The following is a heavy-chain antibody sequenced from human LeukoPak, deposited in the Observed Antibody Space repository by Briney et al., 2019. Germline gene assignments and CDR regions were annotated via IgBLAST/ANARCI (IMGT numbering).Heavy chain of an antibody. CDR1: GGSFSGYY. D-gene: IGHD6-6*01. Sequence: SETLSLTCAVYGGSFSGYYWSWIRQPPGKGLEWIGEINHSGSTNYNPSLKSRVTISVDTSKNQFSLKLSSVTAADTAVYYCARVVDSSSSLTPRDYFDYWGQGTLVTVSS. CDR3: ARVVDSSSSLTPRDYFDY. CDR2: INHSGST. V-gene: IGHV4-34*01. J-gene: IGHJ4*02.